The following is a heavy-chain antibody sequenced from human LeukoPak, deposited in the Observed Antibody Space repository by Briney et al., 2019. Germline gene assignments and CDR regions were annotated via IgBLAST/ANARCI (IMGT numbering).Heavy chain of an antibody. CDR3: ARARYSSAWYDY. V-gene: IGHV1-46*01. CDR1: GYTLTDYY. CDR2: INPSGGST. J-gene: IGHJ4*02. Sequence: ASVKVSCKASGYTLTDYYMHWVRQAPGQGLEWMGIINPSGGSTSYAQKFQGRVTMTRDTSTSTVYMELSSLRSEDTAVYYCARARYSSAWYDYWGQGTLVTVSS. D-gene: IGHD6-19*01.